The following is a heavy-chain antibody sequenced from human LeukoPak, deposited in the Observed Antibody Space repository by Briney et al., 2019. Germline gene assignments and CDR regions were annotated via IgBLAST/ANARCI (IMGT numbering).Heavy chain of an antibody. D-gene: IGHD3-22*01. V-gene: IGHV4-59*01. CDR1: GGSMRSYY. CDR2: IDYSGST. J-gene: IGHJ3*02. Sequence: SETLSLTCTVSGGSMRSYYWSWIRQTPGKGLEWIGYIDYSGSTRYNPSLQSRVTISVDTSKNQFSLKLTSVTATDTAVYYCARLINNDNSGDADTFDMWGQGTVVTVFS. CDR3: ARLINNDNSGDADTFDM.